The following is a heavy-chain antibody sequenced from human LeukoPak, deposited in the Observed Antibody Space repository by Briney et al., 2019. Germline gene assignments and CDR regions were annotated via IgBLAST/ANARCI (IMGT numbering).Heavy chain of an antibody. CDR3: AKAAKLGYCSSTSCRNWFDP. Sequence: PGGSLRLSCAASGFTFSSYAMSWVRQAPGKGLEWVSAISVSGGYTYYTDSVKGRFTISRDNSKNTLFLQVNSLRAEDTAVYYCAKAAKLGYCSSTSCRNWFDPWGQGTLVTVSS. D-gene: IGHD2-2*01. CDR2: ISVSGGYT. V-gene: IGHV3-23*01. J-gene: IGHJ5*02. CDR1: GFTFSSYA.